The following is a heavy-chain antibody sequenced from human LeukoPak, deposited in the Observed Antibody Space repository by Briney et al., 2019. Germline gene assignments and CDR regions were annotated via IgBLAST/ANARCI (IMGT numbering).Heavy chain of an antibody. CDR3: ARRAVDYSSPHSTNWFDP. V-gene: IGHV1-69*13. CDR1: GGTFSSYA. J-gene: IGHJ5*02. Sequence: SVKVSCKASGGTFSSYAISWVRQAPGQGLEWMGGIIPIFGTANYAQKFQGRVTITADESTSTAYMELSSLRSEDTAVYYCARRAVDYSSPHSTNWFDPWGQGTLVTVSS. CDR2: IIPIFGTA. D-gene: IGHD3-10*01.